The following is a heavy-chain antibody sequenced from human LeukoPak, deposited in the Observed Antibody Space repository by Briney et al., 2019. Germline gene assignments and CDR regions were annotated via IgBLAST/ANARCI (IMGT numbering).Heavy chain of an antibody. CDR1: GFTFSSYW. CDR3: ARIQLWFGELLPYYFDY. Sequence: GGSLRLSCAASGFTFSSYWMNWVRQAPGKGLEWVANIKQDGSEKYYVDSVKGRFTISRDNAKNSLYLQMNSLRAEDTAVYYCARIQLWFGELLPYYFDYWGQGTLVTVSS. V-gene: IGHV3-7*01. J-gene: IGHJ4*02. CDR2: IKQDGSEK. D-gene: IGHD3-10*01.